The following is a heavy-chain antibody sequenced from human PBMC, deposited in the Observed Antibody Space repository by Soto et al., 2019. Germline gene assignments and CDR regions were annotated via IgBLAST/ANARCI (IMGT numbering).Heavy chain of an antibody. CDR3: ARERAFGESSPGYYYYGMDV. V-gene: IGHV4-4*02. Sequence: QVQLQESGPGLVKPSGTLSLTCAVSGGSISSSNWLSWVRQTPGKGLEWIGEIYHSGSTNYNPSLKSRVTISVDKSKNQFSLKLRSVSAADTAVYYCARERAFGESSPGYYYYGMDVWGQGTTVTVSS. CDR2: IYHSGST. CDR1: GGSISSSNW. D-gene: IGHD3-10*01. J-gene: IGHJ6*02.